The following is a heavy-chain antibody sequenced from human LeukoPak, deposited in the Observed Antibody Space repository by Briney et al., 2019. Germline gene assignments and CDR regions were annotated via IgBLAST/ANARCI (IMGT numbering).Heavy chain of an antibody. CDR1: GFHFSVYS. V-gene: IGHV3-48*01. D-gene: IGHD6-19*01. CDR2: ISHSSGTI. J-gene: IGHJ4*02. CDR3: AKGLAVAGHFDY. Sequence: GGSLRLSCVGSGFHFSVYSMNWVRQAPGKGLEWISYISHSSGTIYYADSVKGRFTISRDKSKNTLYLQMNSLRAEDTAVYYCAKGLAVAGHFDYWGQGTLVTVSS.